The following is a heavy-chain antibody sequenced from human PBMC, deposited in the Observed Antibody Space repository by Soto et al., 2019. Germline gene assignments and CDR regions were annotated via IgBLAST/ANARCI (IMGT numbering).Heavy chain of an antibody. J-gene: IGHJ5*02. CDR2: INHSGST. D-gene: IGHD3-3*01. CDR1: GGSFSGYY. V-gene: IGHV4-34*01. Sequence: SETLSLTCAVYGGSFSGYYGSWIRQPPGKGLEWIGEINHSGSTNYNPSLKSRVTISVETSKNQFSLRLSSVTAADTAVYYCAREHITIFGVVIIPNNWFDPWGQGTLVTVSS. CDR3: AREHITIFGVVIIPNNWFDP.